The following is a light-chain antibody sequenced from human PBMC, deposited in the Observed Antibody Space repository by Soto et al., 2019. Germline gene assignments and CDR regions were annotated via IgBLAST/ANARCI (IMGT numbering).Light chain of an antibody. Sequence: QSVLTQSPSASASLGASVKLTCTLSSGHSSYAIAWHQQQPEKGPRYLMKINSDGSHSKGDGIPDRFSGSRSGAERSLTISSLQSEDEADYYCQTWGTGIRVFGGGTKVTVL. J-gene: IGLJ2*01. CDR1: SGHSSYA. CDR3: QTWGTGIRV. V-gene: IGLV4-69*01. CDR2: INSDGSH.